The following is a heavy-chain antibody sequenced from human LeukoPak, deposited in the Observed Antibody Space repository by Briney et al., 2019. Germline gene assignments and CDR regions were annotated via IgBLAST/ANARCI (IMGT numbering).Heavy chain of an antibody. CDR3: ARYYRNGPLDY. J-gene: IGHJ4*02. D-gene: IGHD1-26*01. Sequence: SETLSLTCTVSGGSISSSTCYWGWIRQPPGKGLEWIGNIYYGGSTYYNPSLKSRVTISVDTCKNRFSLKLSSVTAADTAVFYCARYYRNGPLDYWGQGTLVTVSS. CDR1: GGSISSSTCY. CDR2: IYYGGST. V-gene: IGHV4-39*01.